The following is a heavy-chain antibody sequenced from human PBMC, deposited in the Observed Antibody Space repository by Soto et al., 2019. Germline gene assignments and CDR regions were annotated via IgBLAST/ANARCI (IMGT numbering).Heavy chain of an antibody. CDR1: GLTVSGKKY. CDR3: ATWHLREHAYDI. V-gene: IGHV3-53*01. Sequence: DVQLVESGGGLIQPGGSLRLSCAASGLTVSGKKYLAWVRQAPGKGLEWVSALYDVDGTFYADSVKGRFTTSGDSSRTIGYLQMNSLRPDDTAVYYCATWHLREHAYDIWGQGTAVTVSS. J-gene: IGHJ3*02. CDR2: LYDVDGT. D-gene: IGHD4-17*01.